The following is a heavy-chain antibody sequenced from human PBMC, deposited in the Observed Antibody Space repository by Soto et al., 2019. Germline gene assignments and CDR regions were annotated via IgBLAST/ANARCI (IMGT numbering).Heavy chain of an antibody. CDR2: INAYNGNT. D-gene: IGHD3-16*01. Sequence: QVQLVQSGVEVKNPGASVKVSCKASGYSFTRYGIGWARQAPGQGLEWMGWINAYNGNTNYAQNLQGRLTLTTDTSTTTAYMELRSLRSNDTAIYYCAMVDVYVTPSPQDVWGQGTTVTVSS. J-gene: IGHJ6*02. V-gene: IGHV1-18*01. CDR1: GYSFTRYG. CDR3: AMVDVYVTPSPQDV.